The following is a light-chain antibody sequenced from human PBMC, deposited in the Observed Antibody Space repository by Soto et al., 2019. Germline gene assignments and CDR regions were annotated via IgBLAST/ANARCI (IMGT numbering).Light chain of an antibody. V-gene: IGKV3-15*01. J-gene: IGKJ4*01. CDR1: QSVGRS. Sequence: EIVMTQSPATLSVSPGERVTLSCRASQSVGRSLAWYQQKAGQAPRLLIYGASTRATGTPVRFSGSGSGTEFTLTISSLQSEDFVVYYCQQYNSWPLTFGGGTKVEIK. CDR3: QQYNSWPLT. CDR2: GAS.